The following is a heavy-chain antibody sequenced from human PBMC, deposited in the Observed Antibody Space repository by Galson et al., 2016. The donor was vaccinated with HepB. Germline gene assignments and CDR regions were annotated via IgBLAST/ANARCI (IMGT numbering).Heavy chain of an antibody. D-gene: IGHD1-14*01. CDR3: TTEAWDRFET. V-gene: IGHV3-72*01. CDR1: GIRFSDYY. CDR2: IRLKTDGQST. Sequence: SLRLSCAGYGIRFSDYYMDWVRQAPGKGLEWVCRIRLKTDGQSTDCAASLKDKFTISRDDSRNSVYLQMDSLKSEDTAVYYCTTEAWDRFETWGQGTLVTVSS. J-gene: IGHJ5*02.